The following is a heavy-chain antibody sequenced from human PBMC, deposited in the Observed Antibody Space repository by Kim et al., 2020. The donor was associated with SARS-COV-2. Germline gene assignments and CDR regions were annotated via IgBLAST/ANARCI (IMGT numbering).Heavy chain of an antibody. V-gene: IGHV1-3*01. CDR3: TLEPSVL. J-gene: IGHJ4*02. D-gene: IGHD1-1*01. CDR2: GNGNT. Sequence: GNGNTKYSQKFQGRVTITRDTSASTAYMELSSLRSEDTAVYYCTLEPSVLWGQGTLVTVSS.